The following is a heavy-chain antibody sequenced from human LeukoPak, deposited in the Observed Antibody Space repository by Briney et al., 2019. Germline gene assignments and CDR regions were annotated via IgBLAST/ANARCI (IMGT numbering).Heavy chain of an antibody. CDR1: GYTITSYY. CDR2: FNPNSGDT. Sequence: ASVKVSCKTSGYTITSYYIHWVRQAPGQGLEWMAWFNPNSGDTNYAQEFQGRATMTGDTSVSTAYMELSRLRSDDTAVYYCVRDLTATGDSWGQGTLVTVSS. J-gene: IGHJ4*02. V-gene: IGHV1-2*02. CDR3: VRDLTATGDS. D-gene: IGHD1-20*01.